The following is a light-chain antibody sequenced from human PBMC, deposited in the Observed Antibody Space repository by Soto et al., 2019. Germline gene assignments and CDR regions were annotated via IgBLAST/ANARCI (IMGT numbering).Light chain of an antibody. Sequence: DIQMTQSPSTLSESVGDRVTITCRASQTIGSWLAWYRQKPGKAPEPLIYDASTLEGGVPSRFSGSGSGTEFSLTITSLQPDDFATFYCQQYSSFPRTFGQGTKVEIK. CDR3: QQYSSFPRT. V-gene: IGKV1-5*01. J-gene: IGKJ1*01. CDR2: DAS. CDR1: QTIGSW.